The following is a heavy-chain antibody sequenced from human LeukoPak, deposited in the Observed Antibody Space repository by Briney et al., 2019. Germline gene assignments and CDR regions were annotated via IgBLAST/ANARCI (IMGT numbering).Heavy chain of an antibody. D-gene: IGHD4-17*01. V-gene: IGHV3-66*01. J-gene: IGHJ4*02. Sequence: GGSLRLSCAASGFTVSNNYMAWVRQAPGKGLEWVSIIFSSTTTNYTDSVKGRFTISRDNSKNTVYLQMNSLRAEDTAVYYCARDSTVGTFDYWGQGTVVTVSS. CDR3: ARDSTVGTFDY. CDR1: GFTVSNNY. CDR2: IFSSTTT.